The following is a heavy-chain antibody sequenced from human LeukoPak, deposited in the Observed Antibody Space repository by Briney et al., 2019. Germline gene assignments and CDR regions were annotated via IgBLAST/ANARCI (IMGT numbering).Heavy chain of an antibody. V-gene: IGHV4-59*12. CDR3: ARESIGSSPPTFDP. CDR2: IYYSGST. D-gene: IGHD6-6*01. J-gene: IGHJ5*02. Sequence: SETLSLTCTVSGGSINSYYWSWIRQPPGKGLEWIGYIYYSGSTYYNPSLKSRVTISVDTSKNQFSLKLSSVTAADTAVYYCARESIGSSPPTFDPWGQGTLVTVSS. CDR1: GGSINSYY.